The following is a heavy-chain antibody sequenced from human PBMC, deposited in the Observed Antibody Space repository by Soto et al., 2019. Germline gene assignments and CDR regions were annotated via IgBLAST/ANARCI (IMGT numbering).Heavy chain of an antibody. CDR1: GGTFSSYT. CDR3: ARDGTLYDSRAYYYLY. CDR2: ITPMFGTA. V-gene: IGHV1-69*13. Sequence: GASVKVSCKASGGTFSSYTITWVRQAPGQGLEWMGGITPMFGTANYAQKFRGRVTITADESTSTAYMELSGLRSEDTAMYFCARDGTLYDSRAYYYLYWGQGTLVTVSS. J-gene: IGHJ4*02. D-gene: IGHD3-22*01.